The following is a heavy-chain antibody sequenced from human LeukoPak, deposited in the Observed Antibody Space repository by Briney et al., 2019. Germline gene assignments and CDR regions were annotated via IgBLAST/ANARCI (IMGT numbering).Heavy chain of an antibody. CDR3: ARTAYCSSTSCYTGYSSSWYATGFDY. D-gene: IGHD2-2*02. CDR1: GYSISSGYY. J-gene: IGHJ4*02. Sequence: SETLSLTCTVSGYSISSGYYWGWIRQPPGKGLEWIGSIYHSGSTYYNPSLKSRVTISVDTSKNQFSLKLSSVTAADTAVYYCARTAYCSSTSCYTGYSSSWYATGFDYWGQGTLVTVSS. V-gene: IGHV4-38-2*02. CDR2: IYHSGST.